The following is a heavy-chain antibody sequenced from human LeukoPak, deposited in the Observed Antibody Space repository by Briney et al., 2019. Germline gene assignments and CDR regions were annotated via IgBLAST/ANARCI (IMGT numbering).Heavy chain of an antibody. J-gene: IGHJ4*02. CDR2: IIPIFGTA. D-gene: IGHD5-18*01. V-gene: IGHV1-69*05. Sequence: SVKVSCKASGGTFSSYAISWVRQAPGQGLEWMGGIIPIFGTANYAQKFQGRVTMTRDTSISTAYMELSRLRSDDTAVYYCARLPRGSYGEVGFDYWGQGTLVTVSS. CDR3: ARLPRGSYGEVGFDY. CDR1: GGTFSSYA.